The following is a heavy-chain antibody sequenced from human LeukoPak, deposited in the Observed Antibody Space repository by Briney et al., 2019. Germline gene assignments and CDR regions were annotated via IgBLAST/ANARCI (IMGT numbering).Heavy chain of an antibody. CDR2: IWYDGSNK. CDR1: GFTFNSYA. D-gene: IGHD1-26*01. V-gene: IGHV3-33*01. CDR3: ATARGWEPNYYYYYMDV. Sequence: SGGSLRLSCIASGFTFNSYAMFCFRQAPGKGLEWVSLIWYDGSNKYYADSVKGRFTISRDNSKNTLYLQMNSLRAEDTAVYYCATARGWEPNYYYYYMDVWGKGTTVTVSS. J-gene: IGHJ6*03.